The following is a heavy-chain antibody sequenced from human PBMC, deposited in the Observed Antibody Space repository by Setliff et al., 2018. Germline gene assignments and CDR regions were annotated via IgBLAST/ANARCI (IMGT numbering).Heavy chain of an antibody. CDR1: GFAFSKYW. D-gene: IGHD7-27*01. CDR3: AALDWGENFYNVDA. V-gene: IGHV3-74*01. CDR2: ISPDGTIT. Sequence: GGSLRLSCGASGFAFSKYWMYWVRQVPGKGLVWVSRISPDGTITNYADSVKGRFTISRDNAKGTLYLQMSSLRGEDTAVYFCAALDWGENFYNVDAWGKGTTVTVSS. J-gene: IGHJ6*03.